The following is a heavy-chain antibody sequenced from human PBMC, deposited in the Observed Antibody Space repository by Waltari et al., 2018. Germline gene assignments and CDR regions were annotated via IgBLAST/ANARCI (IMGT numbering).Heavy chain of an antibody. CDR2: IRYDGSNK. CDR1: GFTFSSYG. V-gene: IGHV3-30*02. Sequence: QVQLVESGGGVVQPGGSLRLSCAASGFTFSSYGMHWVRQAPGKGLEWVAFIRYDGSNKYYADSVKGRFTISRDNSKNTLYLQMNSLRAEDTAVYYCARAYGDHEPAEYFQHSGQGTLVTVSS. D-gene: IGHD4-17*01. CDR3: ARAYGDHEPAEYFQH. J-gene: IGHJ1*01.